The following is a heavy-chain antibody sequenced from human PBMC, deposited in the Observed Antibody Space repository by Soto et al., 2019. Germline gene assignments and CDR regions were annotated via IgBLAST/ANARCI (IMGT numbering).Heavy chain of an antibody. CDR2: IYYRSKWYY. CDR3: ARGEQYSGRIFDY. J-gene: IGHJ4*01. V-gene: IGHV6-1*01. D-gene: IGHD1-26*01. Sequence: PSQTLSLTCAITGESVFSNSAGLSWFSQSPSRGLEWLGRIYYRSKWYYEYAVSVRGRITINPDTSKNQYSLQLNSVTPEDTAVYFCARGEQYSGRIFDYWGQGTLVTVSS. CDR1: GESVFSNSAG.